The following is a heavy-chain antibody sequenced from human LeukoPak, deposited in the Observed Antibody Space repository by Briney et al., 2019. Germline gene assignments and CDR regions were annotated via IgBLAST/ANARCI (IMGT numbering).Heavy chain of an antibody. Sequence: GGSLRLSCAASGFRFSNFAMSWVRQAPGKGLEWVSHIIGSSGATFYADSVKGRFTISRDISKNRLYLQRNSLRAEDTALYYCAKGAYDYIEKGYFDDWGEGTLVTVS. J-gene: IGHJ4*02. V-gene: IGHV3-23*01. CDR1: GFRFSNFA. D-gene: IGHD5-12*01. CDR2: IIGSSGAT. CDR3: AKGAYDYIEKGYFDD.